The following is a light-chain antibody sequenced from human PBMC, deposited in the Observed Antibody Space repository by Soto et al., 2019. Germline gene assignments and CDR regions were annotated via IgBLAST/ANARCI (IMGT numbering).Light chain of an antibody. CDR1: SSDVGTYNY. CDR2: EVS. CDR3: CSYAGSNNVV. J-gene: IGLJ2*01. V-gene: IGLV2-8*01. Sequence: QSALTQPPSASGSLGQSVTISCTGTSSDVGTYNYVSWYQQHPGKAPKLMIYEVSERPSGVPVRFSGSKSGNTASLTVSGLQAEDEADYYCCSYAGSNNVVFGGGTQLTVL.